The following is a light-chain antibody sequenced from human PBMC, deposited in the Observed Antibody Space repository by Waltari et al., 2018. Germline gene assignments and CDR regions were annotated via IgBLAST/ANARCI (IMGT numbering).Light chain of an antibody. Sequence: QSALTQPASVSGSPGQPITITCTGTSSDVGSYELVSWYQQHPVKAPNLMIYEVTKGPSGVSNRFSGSKSGNTASLTIFGLQAEDEADYYCCSYAGSGTLVFGGGTKVTVL. CDR1: SSDVGSYEL. V-gene: IGLV2-23*02. CDR2: EVT. CDR3: CSYAGSGTLV. J-gene: IGLJ2*01.